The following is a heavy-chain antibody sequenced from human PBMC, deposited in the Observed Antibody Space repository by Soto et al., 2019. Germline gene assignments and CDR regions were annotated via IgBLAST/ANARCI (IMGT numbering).Heavy chain of an antibody. V-gene: IGHV5-51*01. CDR3: ARHNTAMATDAFDI. J-gene: IGHJ3*02. CDR1: EYSSTTYW. Sequence: PVLSLKIWCRGAEYSSTTYWIGCVSQIPGKGLEWMGIIYPGDSDTRYSPSFQGQVTISADKSISTAYLQWSSLKASDTAMYYCARHNTAMATDAFDIWGQGTMVTVSS. CDR2: IYPGDSDT. D-gene: IGHD5-18*01.